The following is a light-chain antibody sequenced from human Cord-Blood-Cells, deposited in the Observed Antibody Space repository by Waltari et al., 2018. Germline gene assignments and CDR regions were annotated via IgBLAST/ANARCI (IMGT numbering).Light chain of an antibody. CDR3: SSYTSSSLYV. J-gene: IGLJ1*01. CDR2: EVS. CDR1: SSDGGASNY. V-gene: IGLV2-14*01. Sequence: QSALTQPASVSGAPRPLITISCTGTSSDGGASNYVSWYQPHPGKAPKLMIYEVSNRPSGVSNRFSGSKSGNTASLTISGLQAEDEADYYCSSYTSSSLYVFGTGTKVTVL.